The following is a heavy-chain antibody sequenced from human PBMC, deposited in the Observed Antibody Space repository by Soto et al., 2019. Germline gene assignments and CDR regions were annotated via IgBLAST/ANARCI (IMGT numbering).Heavy chain of an antibody. CDR1: GFTCSSYA. J-gene: IGHJ4*02. D-gene: IGHD6-19*01. CDR2: ISGSGGST. CDR3: AKGGTPYSSGWSFGY. V-gene: IGHV3-23*01. Sequence: EVQLLESGGGLVQPGGSLRLSCAASGFTCSSYAMSWVRQAPGKGLEWVSAISGSGGSTYYADSVKGRFTISRDNSKNTLYLQMNSLRAEDTAVYYCAKGGTPYSSGWSFGYWGQGTLVTVSS.